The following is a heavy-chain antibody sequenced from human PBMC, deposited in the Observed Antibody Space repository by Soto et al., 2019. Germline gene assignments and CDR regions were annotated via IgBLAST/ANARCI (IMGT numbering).Heavy chain of an antibody. J-gene: IGHJ4*02. CDR1: GYTFTSYG. V-gene: IGHV1-18*01. Sequence: ASVNVSCKASGYTFTSYGISWVRQAPGQGLEWMGWISAYNGNTNYAQKLQGRVTMTTDTSTSTAYMELRSLRSDDTAVYYCARAPLWYYDSSGYYYFDYWGQGTLVTVSS. D-gene: IGHD3-22*01. CDR2: ISAYNGNT. CDR3: ARAPLWYYDSSGYYYFDY.